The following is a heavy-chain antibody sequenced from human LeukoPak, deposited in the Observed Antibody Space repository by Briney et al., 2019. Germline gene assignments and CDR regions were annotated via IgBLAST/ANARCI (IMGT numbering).Heavy chain of an antibody. CDR2: ISSSGSTI. J-gene: IGHJ4*02. CDR1: GFTFSTYS. Sequence: GGSLILSCAASGFTFSTYSMNWVRQAPGKGLEWVSYISSSGSTIYYADSVKGRFTISRDNAQNSLYLQMNSLRAEDTAVYYCARPASTSPLGYWGQGTLVTVSS. D-gene: IGHD2-15*01. V-gene: IGHV3-48*04. CDR3: ARPASTSPLGY.